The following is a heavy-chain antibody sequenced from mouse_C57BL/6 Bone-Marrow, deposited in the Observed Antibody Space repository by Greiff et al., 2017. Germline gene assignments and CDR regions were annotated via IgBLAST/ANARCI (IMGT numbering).Heavy chain of an antibody. J-gene: IGHJ2*01. D-gene: IGHD2-5*01. CDR2: ISDGGSYT. CDR3: ARPSYYSNWWVAWFAY. Sequence: EVKLVESGGGLVKPGGSLKLSCAASGFTFSSYAMSWVRQTPEKRLEWVATISDGGSYTYYPDNVKGRFTISRDNAKNNLYLQMSHLKSEDTAMYYCARPSYYSNWWVAWFAYWGRGTTLTVSS. V-gene: IGHV5-4*03. CDR1: GFTFSSYA.